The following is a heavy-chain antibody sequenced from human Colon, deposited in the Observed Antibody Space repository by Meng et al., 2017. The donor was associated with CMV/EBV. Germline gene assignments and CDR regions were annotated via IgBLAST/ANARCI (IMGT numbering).Heavy chain of an antibody. CDR1: GYTFTGYY. D-gene: IGHD3-22*01. CDR2: INPNSGGT. J-gene: IGHJ1*01. Sequence: LVPSGAGGTKPGASVKVSCKASGYTFTGYYMHWVRQSPGQGLEWMGWINPNSGGTNYAQKFQGRVTMTRDTSISTAYMELSRLRSDDTAVYYCATVSSGYYLYFQHWGQGTLVTVSS. CDR3: ATVSSGYYLYFQH. V-gene: IGHV1-2*02.